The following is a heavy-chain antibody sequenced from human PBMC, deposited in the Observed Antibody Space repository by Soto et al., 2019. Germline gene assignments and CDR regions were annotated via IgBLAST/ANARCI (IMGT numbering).Heavy chain of an antibody. J-gene: IGHJ4*02. D-gene: IGHD3-22*01. CDR3: AKDMGSSGYYVEGY. Sequence: PGGSLRLSCAASGFTFSDFWMTWVRQTPGKGLEWVANINFDGSAKDYVSSVKGRFTISRDNVRNSLHLQMNSLRAEDAAVYYCAKDMGSSGYYVEGYWGQGSLVTVSS. CDR2: INFDGSAK. CDR1: GFTFSDFW. V-gene: IGHV3-7*05.